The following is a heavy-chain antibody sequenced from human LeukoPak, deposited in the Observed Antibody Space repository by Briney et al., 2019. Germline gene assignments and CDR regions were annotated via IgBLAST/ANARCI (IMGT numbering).Heavy chain of an antibody. CDR2: ISSSSSYI. V-gene: IGHV3-21*01. CDR3: ARDHKGNYGSGRPLTPAFDI. Sequence: GGSLRLSCAASGFTFSSYSMNWVRQAPGKGLEWVSSISSSSSYIYYADSVKGRFTTSRDNAKNSLYLQMNSLRAEDTAVYYCARDHKGNYGSGRPLTPAFDIWGQGTMVTVSS. D-gene: IGHD3-10*01. J-gene: IGHJ3*02. CDR1: GFTFSSYS.